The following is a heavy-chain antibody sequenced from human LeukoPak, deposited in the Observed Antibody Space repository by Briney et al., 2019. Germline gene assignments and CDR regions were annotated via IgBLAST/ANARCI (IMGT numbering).Heavy chain of an antibody. CDR3: ARALTYYDILCGAFDI. CDR1: GYTFTRYD. J-gene: IGHJ3*02. V-gene: IGHV1-8*01. CDR2: MNPNSGNT. D-gene: IGHD3-9*01. Sequence: ASVNVSCKASGYTFTRYDINWVRQATGQGLEWMGWMNPNSGNTGYAQKFQGRVNMTRNTSISTAYMELSSLRSEDTAVYYCARALTYYDILCGAFDIWGQGTMVTISS.